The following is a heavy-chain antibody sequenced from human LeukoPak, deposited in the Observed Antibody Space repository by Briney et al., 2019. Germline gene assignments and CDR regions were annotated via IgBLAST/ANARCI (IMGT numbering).Heavy chain of an antibody. J-gene: IGHJ5*02. CDR1: GGSISSYY. D-gene: IGHD2-2*01. Sequence: SETLSLTCTVSGGSISSYYWSYIRQPPGKGLEWIGYIYYSGSTSYNPSLKSRVTISVDTSKNQFSLKLSSVTAADTAVYYCARAPRYCSSTTCRGDWFDPWGQGTLVTVSS. V-gene: IGHV4-30-4*08. CDR2: IYYSGST. CDR3: ARAPRYCSSTTCRGDWFDP.